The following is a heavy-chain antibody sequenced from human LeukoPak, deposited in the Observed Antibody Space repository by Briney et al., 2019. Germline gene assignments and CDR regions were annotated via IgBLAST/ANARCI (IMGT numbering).Heavy chain of an antibody. CDR1: GGSITSDGYY. CDR2: IYYSGSS. Sequence: SQTLSLTCTVSGGSITSDGYYWSWIRQHPGKGLEWIGYIYYSGSSYDNPSLKSRVTISVDTSKNQFSLKLSSVTAADTAVYYCARDRGYGSGSYYFDYWGQGTLVTVSS. V-gene: IGHV4-31*03. CDR3: ARDRGYGSGSYYFDY. J-gene: IGHJ4*02. D-gene: IGHD3-10*01.